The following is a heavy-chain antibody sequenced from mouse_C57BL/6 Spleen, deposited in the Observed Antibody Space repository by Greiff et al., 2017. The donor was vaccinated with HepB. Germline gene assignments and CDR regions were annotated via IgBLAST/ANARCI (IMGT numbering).Heavy chain of an antibody. V-gene: IGHV1-42*01. CDR2: INPSTGGT. Sequence: VQLKQSGPELVKPGASVKISCKASGYSFTGYYMNWVKQSPEKSLEWIGEINPSTGGTTYNQKFKAKATLTVDKSSSTAYMQLKSLTSEDSAVYYCARRRDGYYVTFFDYWGQGTTLTVSS. CDR3: ARRRDGYYVTFFDY. J-gene: IGHJ2*01. CDR1: GYSFTGYY. D-gene: IGHD2-3*01.